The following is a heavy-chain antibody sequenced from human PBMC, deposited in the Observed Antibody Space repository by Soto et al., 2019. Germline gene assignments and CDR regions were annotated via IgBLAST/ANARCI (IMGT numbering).Heavy chain of an antibody. CDR1: GGSISSYY. Sequence: SETLSLTCPVSGGSISSYYWSWIRQPPGKGLEWIGYIYYSGSTNYNPSLKSRVTISVDTSKNQFSLKLSSVTAADTAVYYCARAGMIAVAGTGWFDPWGQGTLVTVSS. CDR3: ARAGMIAVAGTGWFDP. CDR2: IYYSGST. V-gene: IGHV4-59*01. J-gene: IGHJ5*02. D-gene: IGHD6-19*01.